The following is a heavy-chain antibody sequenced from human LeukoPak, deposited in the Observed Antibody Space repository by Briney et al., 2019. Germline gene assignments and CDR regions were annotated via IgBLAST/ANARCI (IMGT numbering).Heavy chain of an antibody. CDR1: GGSFSSSY. CDR2: IYYSGNI. Sequence: SETLSLSCSVSGGSFSSSYWSWIRQPPGKGLEWIGYIYYSGNINYNPSLTSRVTISLDTSKNQFSLKLSSVTAADTAVYYCARDYSRSQNYFDFWGQGTLVSVSS. D-gene: IGHD5-18*01. V-gene: IGHV4-59*01. CDR3: ARDYSRSQNYFDF. J-gene: IGHJ4*02.